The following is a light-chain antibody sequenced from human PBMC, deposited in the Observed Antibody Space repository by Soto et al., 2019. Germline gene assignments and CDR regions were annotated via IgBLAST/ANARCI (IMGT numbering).Light chain of an antibody. CDR3: QQSYATPFT. Sequence: DIVMTQSPDSLAVSLGERATINCKSSQSVLYSSNNKNYLAWFQQKPGQPPKLLLYWASTRESGVPDRFSGSGSGTEFTLTISSLQAEDVAVYYCQQSYATPFTFGQGTKLEIK. V-gene: IGKV4-1*01. J-gene: IGKJ2*01. CDR1: QSVLYSSNNKNY. CDR2: WAS.